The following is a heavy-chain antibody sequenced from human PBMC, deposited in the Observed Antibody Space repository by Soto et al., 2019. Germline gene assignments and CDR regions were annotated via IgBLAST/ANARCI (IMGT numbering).Heavy chain of an antibody. CDR3: ARAWHLYDYVWGSYRYLWFDP. J-gene: IGHJ5*02. D-gene: IGHD3-16*02. V-gene: IGHV4-30-4*01. Sequence: QVQLQESGPGLVKPSQTLSLTCTVSGGSISSGDYYWSWIRQPPGKGLEWIGYIYYSGSTYYNPSLKRRVTISVDTSKNQFSLKLSSVTAADTAVYYCARAWHLYDYVWGSYRYLWFDPWGQGTLVTVSS. CDR1: GGSISSGDYY. CDR2: IYYSGST.